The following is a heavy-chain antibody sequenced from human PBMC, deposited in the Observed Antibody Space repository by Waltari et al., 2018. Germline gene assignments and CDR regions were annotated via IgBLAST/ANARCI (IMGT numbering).Heavy chain of an antibody. Sequence: QVQLVESGGGVVQPGRSLRLSCAASGFTFSRFGMYWVRQAPGKGLEWVAVIWHDGSNEYYVESVKGRFTISRDNSKNTLYLQMNSLRAEDSAVYYCASQSTTLFDYWGQGTLVTVSS. CDR2: IWHDGSNE. CDR3: ASQSTTLFDY. D-gene: IGHD2-15*01. CDR1: GFTFSRFG. V-gene: IGHV3-33*01. J-gene: IGHJ4*02.